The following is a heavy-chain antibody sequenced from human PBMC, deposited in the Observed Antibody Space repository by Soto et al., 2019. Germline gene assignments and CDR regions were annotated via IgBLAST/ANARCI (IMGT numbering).Heavy chain of an antibody. CDR3: ARGGYYFYMDV. J-gene: IGHJ6*03. CDR2: IHHSGST. CDR1: GASVTISNW. Sequence: QVQLQASGPGLEKPSGPLSLTSAVSGASVTISNWWRWVRQTPGKGLEWIGQIHHSGSTNYNPSLTSRVTISVDKSKNQFSLEMKSVTAADTAVYYCARGGYYFYMDVWGKGTTVTVSS. V-gene: IGHV4-4*02. D-gene: IGHD1-26*01.